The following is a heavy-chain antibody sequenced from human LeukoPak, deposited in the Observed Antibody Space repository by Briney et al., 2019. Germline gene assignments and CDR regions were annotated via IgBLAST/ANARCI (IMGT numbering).Heavy chain of an antibody. V-gene: IGHV7-4-1*02. Sequence: EASVKVSCKASGYTFTSYAMNWVRQAPGQGLEWMGWINTNTGNTTYAQGVTGRFVFSFDTSVSTAYLQISSLNAEDTAVYYCARNNWSYNRAAYYYMDVWGKVTTVTVSS. CDR1: GYTFTSYA. J-gene: IGHJ6*03. CDR2: INTNTGNT. CDR3: ARNNWSYNRAAYYYMDV. D-gene: IGHD1-7*01.